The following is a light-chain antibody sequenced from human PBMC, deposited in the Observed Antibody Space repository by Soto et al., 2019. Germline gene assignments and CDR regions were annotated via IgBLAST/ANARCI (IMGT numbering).Light chain of an antibody. CDR3: QQRSNWPPVLT. J-gene: IGKJ4*01. CDR1: QSVSSN. V-gene: IGKV3-11*01. Sequence: EIVMTQSPATLSVSPGERATLSCRASQSVSSNLAWYQQKPGQAPRLLIYGASNRATGIPARFGGSGSGTNFTLTISSLEPEDFAVYYCQQRSNWPPVLTFGGGTKVDIK. CDR2: GAS.